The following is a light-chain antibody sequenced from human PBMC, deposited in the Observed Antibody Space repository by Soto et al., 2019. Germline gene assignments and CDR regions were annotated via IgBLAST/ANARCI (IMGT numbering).Light chain of an antibody. CDR1: SSDIGGYNY. V-gene: IGLV2-14*01. CDR2: DVN. Sequence: QSALTQPASVSGSPGQSITIACTGTSSDIGGYNYVSWYQQHPGTAPKLLTYDVNNRPSGVSDRLSGSKSGNTASLTVSGLQAEDEAHYYCTSYTRSNTVIFGGGTKLTVL. J-gene: IGLJ2*01. CDR3: TSYTRSNTVI.